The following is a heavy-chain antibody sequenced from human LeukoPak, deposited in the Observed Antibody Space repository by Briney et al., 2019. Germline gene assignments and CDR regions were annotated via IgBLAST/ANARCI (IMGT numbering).Heavy chain of an antibody. CDR2: IKQDGSEK. V-gene: IGHV3-7*01. J-gene: IGHJ4*02. D-gene: IGHD5-18*01. CDR1: GFTFSSYW. CDR3: ARDRSGIQLWLDGYSD. Sequence: GGSLRLSCAASGFTFSSYWMSWVRQAPGKGLEWVANIKQDGSEKHYVDSVKGRFTISRDNAKNSLYLQMNGLRAEDTAVYYCARDRSGIQLWLDGYSDWGQGTLVTVSS.